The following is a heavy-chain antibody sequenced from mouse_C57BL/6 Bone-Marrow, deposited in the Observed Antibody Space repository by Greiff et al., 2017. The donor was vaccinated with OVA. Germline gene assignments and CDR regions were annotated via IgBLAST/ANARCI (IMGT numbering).Heavy chain of an antibody. CDR1: GYTFTDYY. Sequence: EVQLQQSGPELVKPGASVKISCKASGYTFTDYYMNWVKQSHGKSLEWIGDINPNNGGTSYNQKFKGKATLTVDKSSSTAYMELRSLTSEDSAVYYCANLPYAMDYWGQGTSVTVSS. V-gene: IGHV1-26*01. CDR3: ANLPYAMDY. J-gene: IGHJ4*01. CDR2: INPNNGGT.